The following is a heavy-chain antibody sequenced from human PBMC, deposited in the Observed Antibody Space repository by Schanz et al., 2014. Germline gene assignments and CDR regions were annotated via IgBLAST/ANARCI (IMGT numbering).Heavy chain of an antibody. V-gene: IGHV4-59*01. J-gene: IGHJ4*02. CDR3: ARPIYDLWSGSFDY. D-gene: IGHD3-3*01. Sequence: QVQLQESGPGLVKPSETLSLTCTVSGGSISSFKWSWIRQPPGKGLEYIGYIYSSGSTNYNPSLESRVTMSVDTSKNQFSLKLSSVTAADTAVYYCARPIYDLWSGSFDYWGQGTLVTVSS. CDR1: GGSISSFK. CDR2: IYSSGST.